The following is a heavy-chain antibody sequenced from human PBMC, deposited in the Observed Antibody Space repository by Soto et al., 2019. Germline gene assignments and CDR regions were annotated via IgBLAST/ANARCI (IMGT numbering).Heavy chain of an antibody. Sequence: QVQLQESGPGLVKPSETLSLTCTVSGGSITNYYCSWFRQPPGKGLEWIGYISYSGASAYNLSLRGGVTMSMDTSKTQFSLMLESVTATDTAVYYCARHGYGSLHGLVDVWGQGTTVIVSS. CDR1: GGSITNYY. CDR3: ARHGYGSLHGLVDV. V-gene: IGHV4-59*08. D-gene: IGHD1-26*01. J-gene: IGHJ6*02. CDR2: ISYSGAS.